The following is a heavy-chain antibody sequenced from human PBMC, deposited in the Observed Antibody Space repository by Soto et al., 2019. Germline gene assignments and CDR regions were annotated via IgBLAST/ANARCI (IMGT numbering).Heavy chain of an antibody. V-gene: IGHV1-69*13. Sequence: SVKVSCKASGGTFSSYAISWVRQAPGQGLEWMGGIIPIFGTANYAQKFQGRVTITADESTSTAYMELSSLRSEDTAVYYCAREGPHSSPAYYCDYWGQGTLVTVSS. J-gene: IGHJ4*02. CDR1: GGTFSSYA. D-gene: IGHD6-13*01. CDR3: AREGPHSSPAYYCDY. CDR2: IIPIFGTA.